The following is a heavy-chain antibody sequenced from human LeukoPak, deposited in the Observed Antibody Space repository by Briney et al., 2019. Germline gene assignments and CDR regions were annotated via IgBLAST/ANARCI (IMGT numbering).Heavy chain of an antibody. CDR3: ARSRLYYDYVWGSYRPMGGYYYMDV. CDR1: GYMFTTYG. Sequence: GASVKVSCRTSGYMFTTYGISWVRQAPGQGLEWMGWISAYNGNTNYAQKLQGRVTMTTDTSTSTAYMELRSLRSDDTAVYYCARSRLYYDYVWGSYRPMGGYYYMDVWGKGTTVTVSS. D-gene: IGHD3-16*02. CDR2: ISAYNGNT. J-gene: IGHJ6*03. V-gene: IGHV1-18*01.